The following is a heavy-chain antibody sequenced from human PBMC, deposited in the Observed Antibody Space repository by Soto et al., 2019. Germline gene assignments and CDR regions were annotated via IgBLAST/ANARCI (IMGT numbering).Heavy chain of an antibody. V-gene: IGHV3-21*06. J-gene: IGHJ4*02. CDR1: GFTFTRYS. CDR2: ISSTTNYI. Sequence: GGSLRLSCAASGFTFTRYSMNWVRQAPGKGLEWVSSISSTTNYIYYGDSMKGRFTISRDNAKNSLYLEMNSLRAEDTAVYYCARESEDLTSNFDYWGQGTLVTVCS. CDR3: ARESEDLTSNFDY.